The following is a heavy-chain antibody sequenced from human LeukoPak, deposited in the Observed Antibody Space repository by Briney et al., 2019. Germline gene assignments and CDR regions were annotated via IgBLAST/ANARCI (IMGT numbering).Heavy chain of an antibody. CDR3: ARERPELYDFWSGYYLVVYFDY. Sequence: GGSLRLSCAASGFTFSSYWMSWVRQAPGKGLEWVANIKQDGSEKYYVDSVKGRFTISRDNAKNSLYLQMNSLRAEDTAVYYCARERPELYDFWSGYYLVVYFDYWGQGTLVTVSS. D-gene: IGHD3-3*01. J-gene: IGHJ4*02. CDR1: GFTFSSYW. V-gene: IGHV3-7*01. CDR2: IKQDGSEK.